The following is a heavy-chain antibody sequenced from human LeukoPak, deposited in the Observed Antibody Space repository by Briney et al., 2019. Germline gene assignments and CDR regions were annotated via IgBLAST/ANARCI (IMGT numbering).Heavy chain of an antibody. J-gene: IGHJ4*02. V-gene: IGHV3-64*01. Sequence: GGSLRLSCVASGFRFSDYIMHWVRQAPGKGLEYVSAIGSDGSSTVYPNAVKGRFTISRDNSKSTLYLQLGSLRAEDTAVYYCTRRYGDHSGWAGYHDSWGQGTLVTVSS. CDR3: TRRYGDHSGWAGYHDS. D-gene: IGHD6-19*01. CDR1: GFRFSDYI. CDR2: IGSDGSST.